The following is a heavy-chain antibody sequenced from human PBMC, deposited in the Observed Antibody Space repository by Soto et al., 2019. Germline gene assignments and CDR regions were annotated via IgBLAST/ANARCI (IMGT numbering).Heavy chain of an antibody. V-gene: IGHV1-58*01. J-gene: IGHJ4*01. CDR1: GFTFTNSA. CDR3: ATDKGDSYGYGNY. CDR2: IVVGSGNT. Sequence: ASVKVSCKASGFTFTNSAVQWVRQARGQRLEWIGWIVVGSGNTNYAQKFQERVTITRDMSTTTAYMEMSSLRSEDTAVYFCATDKGDSYGYGNYWG. D-gene: IGHD5-18*01.